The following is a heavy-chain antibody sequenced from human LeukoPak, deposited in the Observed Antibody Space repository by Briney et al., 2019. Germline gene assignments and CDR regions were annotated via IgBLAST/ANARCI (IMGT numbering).Heavy chain of an antibody. V-gene: IGHV1-2*02. CDR3: ARVGVVQQTFDY. J-gene: IGHJ4*02. CDR2: INPNSGGT. D-gene: IGHD6-13*01. CDR1: GYTFTDYY. Sequence: ASVKVSCTASGYTFTDYYMHWVRQAPGQGLEWMGWINPNSGGTNYAQKFQGRVSMTRDTSISTAYMELSRLRSDDTAVYYCARVGVVQQTFDYWGQGTLVTVSS.